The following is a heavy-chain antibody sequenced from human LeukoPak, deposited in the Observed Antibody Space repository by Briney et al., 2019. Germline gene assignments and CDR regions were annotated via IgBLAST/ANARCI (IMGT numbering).Heavy chain of an antibody. CDR3: ARGMVRGVIDFLDY. D-gene: IGHD3-10*01. CDR1: GFAVSSNY. J-gene: IGHJ4*02. Sequence: QPGGSLRLSCAASGFAVSSNYMSWVRQAPGKGLEWVSVIYSGGSTYYPDSVKGRVTISRDKSKNTLYLQMNSVRAEDTAVYYCARGMVRGVIDFLDYWGQGTLVTVSS. V-gene: IGHV3-66*02. CDR2: IYSGGST.